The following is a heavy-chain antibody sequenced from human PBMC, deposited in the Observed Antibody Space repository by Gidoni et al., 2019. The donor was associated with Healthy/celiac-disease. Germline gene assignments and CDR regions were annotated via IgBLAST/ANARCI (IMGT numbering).Heavy chain of an antibody. Sequence: QVQLVQSGAEVKKPGASVKVSCKASGYTFTSYYMHWVRQAPGQGLEWMGIINPSGGSTSYAQKLQGRVTMTRDTSTSTVYMELSSLRSEDTAVYYCAREGRRWLHRGAFDIWGQGTMVTVSS. CDR3: AREGRRWLHRGAFDI. J-gene: IGHJ3*02. V-gene: IGHV1-46*04. CDR1: GYTFTSYY. CDR2: INPSGGST. D-gene: IGHD5-12*01.